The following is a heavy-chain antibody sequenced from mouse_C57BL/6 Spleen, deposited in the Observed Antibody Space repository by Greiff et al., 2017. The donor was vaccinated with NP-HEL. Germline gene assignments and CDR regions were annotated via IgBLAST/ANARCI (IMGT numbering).Heavy chain of an antibody. Sequence: QVQLQQPGAELVRPGSSVKLSCKASGYTFTSYWMHWVKQRPIQGLEWIGNIDPSDSEPHYNQKFKDKATLTVDESSSTAYMQLSSLTSEDSAVYYCARVGLPFDYWGQGTTLTVSS. CDR3: ARVGLPFDY. CDR1: GYTFTSYW. D-gene: IGHD3-1*01. CDR2: IDPSDSEP. V-gene: IGHV1-52*01. J-gene: IGHJ2*01.